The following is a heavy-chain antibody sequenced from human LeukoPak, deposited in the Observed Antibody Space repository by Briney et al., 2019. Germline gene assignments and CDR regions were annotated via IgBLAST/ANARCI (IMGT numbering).Heavy chain of an antibody. J-gene: IGHJ4*02. V-gene: IGHV1-18*01. Sequence: ASVKVSCKASGYIFRNYGVTWVRQAPGQGLEWLGAITVRNGKADYEPRLQGRVRMTTDTSTSIAYMGLRSLRSDDTAVYYCARRNYCSDPKCHSIDGVTENWGQGTLVTVSS. D-gene: IGHD2-15*01. CDR2: ITVRNGKA. CDR3: ARRNYCSDPKCHSIDGVTEN. CDR1: GYIFRNYG.